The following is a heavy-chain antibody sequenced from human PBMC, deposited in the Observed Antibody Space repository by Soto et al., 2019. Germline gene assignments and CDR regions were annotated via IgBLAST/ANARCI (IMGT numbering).Heavy chain of an antibody. CDR1: GFAFSSYA. V-gene: IGHV3-30-3*01. D-gene: IGHD5-18*01. CDR3: ASHVDTAMAPL. J-gene: IGHJ4*02. Sequence: RLSCAASGFAFSSYAMHWVRQAPGKGLEWVAVISYDGSNKYYADSVKGRFTISRDNSKNTLYLQMNSLRAEDTAVYYCASHVDTAMAPLWGQGTLVTVSS. CDR2: ISYDGSNK.